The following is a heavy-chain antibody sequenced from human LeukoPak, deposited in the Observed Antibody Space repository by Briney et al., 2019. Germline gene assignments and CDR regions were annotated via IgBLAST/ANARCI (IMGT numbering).Heavy chain of an antibody. CDR2: IYSGGST. D-gene: IGHD3-22*01. J-gene: IGHJ4*02. Sequence: GGSLRLSCAASGFTVSSNYMSWVRQAPGKGLEWVSVIYSGGSTYYADSVKGRFTISRDDSKNTLYLQMNSVRAEDTAVYYCARDPVSSGYYYDYWGQGTLVTVSS. CDR1: GFTVSSNY. V-gene: IGHV3-66*01. CDR3: ARDPVSSGYYYDY.